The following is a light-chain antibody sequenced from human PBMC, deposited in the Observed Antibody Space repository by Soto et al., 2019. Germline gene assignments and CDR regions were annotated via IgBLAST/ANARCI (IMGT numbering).Light chain of an antibody. Sequence: DIQMTQSPSTLSASVGGRVTITCRASQNIDISLAWFQQRPGQAPKVLIYAASGLASGVPSTFSGSGSGTEFTLTISSLQPDDFETYFCQHYDTFSWAFGQGTKV. J-gene: IGKJ1*01. V-gene: IGKV1-5*01. CDR1: QNIDIS. CDR2: AAS. CDR3: QHYDTFSWA.